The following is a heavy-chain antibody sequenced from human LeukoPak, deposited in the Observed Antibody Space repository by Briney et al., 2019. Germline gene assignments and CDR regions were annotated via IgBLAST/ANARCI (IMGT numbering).Heavy chain of an antibody. D-gene: IGHD3-10*01. J-gene: IGHJ6*03. V-gene: IGHV4-4*07. CDR1: GGSISSYY. CDR2: IYTSGST. CDR3: AREYHRKFGELLQPVYYYYMDV. Sequence: PSETLSLTCTVSGGSISSYYWSWIRQPAGKGLEWIGRIYTSGSTNYNPSLKSRVTMSVDTSKNQFSLKLSSVTAADTAVYYCAREYHRKFGELLQPVYYYYMDVWGKGTTVTVSS.